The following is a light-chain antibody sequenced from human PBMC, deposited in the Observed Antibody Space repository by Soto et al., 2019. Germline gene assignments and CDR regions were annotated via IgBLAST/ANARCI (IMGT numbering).Light chain of an antibody. CDR1: SGHSSYA. CDR3: QTWGTGIVV. CDR2: LNSDGSH. J-gene: IGLJ2*01. Sequence: QLVLTQSPSASASLGASVKLTCTLSSGHSSYAIAWHQQQPEKGPRYLMKLNSDGSHSKGDGIPDRFSGPSSGAERYLTISSLQSEDEADYSCQTWGTGIVVFGGGTQLTVL. V-gene: IGLV4-69*01.